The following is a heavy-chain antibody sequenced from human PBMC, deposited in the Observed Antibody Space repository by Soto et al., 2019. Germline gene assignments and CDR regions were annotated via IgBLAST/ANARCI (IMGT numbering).Heavy chain of an antibody. CDR2: ISGSGGST. CDR3: AKEEGYGSGGSCYGYGMDV. Sequence: EVQLLESGGGLVQPGGSLRLSCAASGFTFSSYAMSWVRQAPGKGLEWVSTISGSGGSTYYADSVKGRFTMSRDNSKNTLYLQMNSLRAEDTAVYYCAKEEGYGSGGSCYGYGMDVWGQGTTVTVSS. V-gene: IGHV3-23*01. D-gene: IGHD2-15*01. CDR1: GFTFSSYA. J-gene: IGHJ6*02.